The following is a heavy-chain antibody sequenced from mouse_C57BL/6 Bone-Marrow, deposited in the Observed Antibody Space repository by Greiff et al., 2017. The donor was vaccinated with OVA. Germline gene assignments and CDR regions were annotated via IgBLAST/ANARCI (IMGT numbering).Heavy chain of an antibody. J-gene: IGHJ3*01. Sequence: QVQLQQSGAELVKPGASVKLSCKASGYTFTRYWMQWVKQRPGQGLEWIGEIDPSDSYTNYNQKFKGKATLTVDTSSSTAYMPLSSLTSEDSAVYYCASAVFAYWGQGTLVTVSA. V-gene: IGHV1-50*01. CDR2: IDPSDSYT. CDR3: ASAVFAY. CDR1: GYTFTRYW.